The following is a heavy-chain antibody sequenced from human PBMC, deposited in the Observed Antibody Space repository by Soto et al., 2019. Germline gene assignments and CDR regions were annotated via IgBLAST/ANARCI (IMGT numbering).Heavy chain of an antibody. D-gene: IGHD2-15*01. V-gene: IGHV4-34*01. CDR2: INHSGST. Sequence: QVQLQQWGAGLLKPSETLSLTCAVYGGSFSGYYWSWIRQPPGKGLEWIGEINHSGSTNYNPSLKSRVTISVDTSKHQFSMQLSSVTAADTAVYYCARGKDIVVVVSVTRFAFDIWGQGTMVTVSS. J-gene: IGHJ3*02. CDR3: ARGKDIVVVVSVTRFAFDI. CDR1: GGSFSGYY.